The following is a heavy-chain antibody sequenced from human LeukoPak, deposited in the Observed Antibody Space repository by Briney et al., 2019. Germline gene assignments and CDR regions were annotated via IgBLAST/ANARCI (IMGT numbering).Heavy chain of an antibody. V-gene: IGHV3-21*01. D-gene: IGHD2-15*01. J-gene: IGHJ4*02. CDR2: ISSSSSYI. Sequence: GGSLRLSCAASGFTFSSYSMNWVRQAPGKGLEWVSSISSSSSYIYYADSVKGRFTISRDNAKNSLYLQMDSLRAEDTAVYYCARADCSGGSSYSLFGYWGQGTLVTVSS. CDR1: GFTFSSYS. CDR3: ARADCSGGSSYSLFGY.